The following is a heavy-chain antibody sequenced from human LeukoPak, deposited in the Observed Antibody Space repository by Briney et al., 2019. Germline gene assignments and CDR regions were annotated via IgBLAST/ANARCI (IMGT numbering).Heavy chain of an antibody. CDR1: GFTVSSNY. CDR3: AKNGYDSSGYYYFDY. Sequence: GGSLRLSCAASGFTVSSNYMSWVRQAPGKGLEWVSAISGSGGNTYYADSVKGRFTISRDNSKNTLYLQMNSLRAEDTAVYYCAKNGYDSSGYYYFDYWGQGTLVTVSS. V-gene: IGHV3-23*01. D-gene: IGHD3-22*01. CDR2: ISGSGGNT. J-gene: IGHJ4*02.